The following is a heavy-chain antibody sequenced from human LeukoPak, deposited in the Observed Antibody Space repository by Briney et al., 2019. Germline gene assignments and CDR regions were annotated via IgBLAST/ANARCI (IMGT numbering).Heavy chain of an antibody. Sequence: GWSLRLSCAASGFTVSGNYMSWVRPAAGKGLEWVSGIYSGGSTYYADSVKGRFTISRDNSKNTLYLQMTSLGAEETAVYYCTTVLSSNRYNLCDYWGQGTLVTVSS. J-gene: IGHJ4*02. D-gene: IGHD6-13*01. CDR2: IYSGGST. V-gene: IGHV3-66*01. CDR3: TTVLSSNRYNLCDY. CDR1: GFTVSGNY.